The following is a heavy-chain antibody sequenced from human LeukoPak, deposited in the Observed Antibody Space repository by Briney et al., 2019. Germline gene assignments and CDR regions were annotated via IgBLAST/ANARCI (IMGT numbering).Heavy chain of an antibody. V-gene: IGHV3-13*01. J-gene: IGHJ5*02. D-gene: IGHD3-9*01. Sequence: PGGSLRLSCAASGFTFNSYDMHWVRQPTGKGLEWVSAIGTAGDTYYSHSVKGRFTISRENAKNSLYLHMNSLSAGDTAVYFCARGHMLTGYYNFAWFDPWGQGTLVTVSS. CDR1: GFTFNSYD. CDR2: IGTAGDT. CDR3: ARGHMLTGYYNFAWFDP.